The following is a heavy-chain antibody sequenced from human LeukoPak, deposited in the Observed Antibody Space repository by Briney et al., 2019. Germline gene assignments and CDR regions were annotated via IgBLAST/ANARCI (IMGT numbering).Heavy chain of an antibody. CDR1: GGSISSWTYY. D-gene: IGHD4-23*01. J-gene: IGHJ4*02. V-gene: IGHV4-39*01. CDR2: IYYGGTN. CDR3: AYGSNSAADH. Sequence: SETLSLACTVSGGSISSWTYYWGWIRQPPGKELEWIGTIYYGGTNYYNPSLKSRVTISVDTSKNQFSLNLNSVTAADTAVYYCAYGSNSAADHWGQGTLVTVSS.